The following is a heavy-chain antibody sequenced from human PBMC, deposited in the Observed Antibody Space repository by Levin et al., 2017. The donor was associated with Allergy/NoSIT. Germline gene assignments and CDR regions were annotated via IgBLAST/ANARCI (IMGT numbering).Heavy chain of an antibody. CDR1: GYTFTSYY. CDR2: IDPNGDST. D-gene: IGHD2-2*01. V-gene: IGHV1-46*01. J-gene: IGHJ5*02. CDR3: ARGGHIVILPASRVRENRFDP. Sequence: PEASVKVSCKASGYTFTSYYIHWVRQAPGQGLEWMGIIDPNGDSTTYAQKFQGRVTITGAPSTSTVYMELSSLRSEDTAVYYCARGGHIVILPASRVRENRFDPWGQGTLVTVSS.